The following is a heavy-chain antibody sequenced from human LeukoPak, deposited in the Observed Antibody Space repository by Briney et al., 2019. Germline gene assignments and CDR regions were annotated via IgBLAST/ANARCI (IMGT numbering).Heavy chain of an antibody. CDR3: ARDVLDVVEVVAATPSWFDP. D-gene: IGHD2-15*01. V-gene: IGHV4-4*07. Sequence: PSETLSPTCPLSAGSISSYCCSWIRQPAGKGLEWIGRIYTSVSTNYNPYLKSQVHMSVHRSKNQFSLKLSSVTAADTAVYYCARDVLDVVEVVAATPSWFDPWGQGSLLTV. J-gene: IGHJ5*02. CDR1: AGSISSYC. CDR2: IYTSVST.